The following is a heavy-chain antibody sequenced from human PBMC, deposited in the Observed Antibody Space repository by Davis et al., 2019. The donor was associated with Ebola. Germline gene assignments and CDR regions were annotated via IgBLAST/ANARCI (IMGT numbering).Heavy chain of an antibody. Sequence: SETLSLTCAVSGGSISSGGYSWSWIQQPPGKGLEWIGYIYHSGSTYYNPTLKSRVAISVDTSKNQISLKLNTVTAADTAVYYWDDGSGSWGQGTLVTVSS. CDR1: GGSISSGGYS. CDR3: DDGSGS. V-gene: IGHV4-30-2*01. J-gene: IGHJ4*02. CDR2: IYHSGST. D-gene: IGHD3-22*01.